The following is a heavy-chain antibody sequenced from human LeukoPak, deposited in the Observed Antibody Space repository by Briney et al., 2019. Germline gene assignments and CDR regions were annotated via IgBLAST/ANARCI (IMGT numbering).Heavy chain of an antibody. V-gene: IGHV1-18*04. CDR1: GYSFISYF. Sequence: ASVKVSCKASGYSFISYFVHWVRQAPGQGLEWMGWISAYNGNTNYAQKLQGRVTMTTDTSTSTAYMELRSLRSDDTAVYYCARDQYWGTAPVDYWGQGTLVTVSS. J-gene: IGHJ4*02. CDR2: ISAYNGNT. D-gene: IGHD2-8*02. CDR3: ARDQYWGTAPVDY.